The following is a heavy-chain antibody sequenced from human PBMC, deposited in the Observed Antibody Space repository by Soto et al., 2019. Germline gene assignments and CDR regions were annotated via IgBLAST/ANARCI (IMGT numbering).Heavy chain of an antibody. V-gene: IGHV4-59*02. CDR1: GRSVSSNY. J-gene: IGHJ4*02. D-gene: IGHD3-16*01. Sequence: QVHLQESGPGLVQPSETLSLTCSVSGRSVSSNYWGWIRQSPDKGLEWLGYVFYGGTDYNPSLGGRVSMSVETSKSQFSLKLTSVTVADTAVYYCASYRGALYFESWGPGTLVTVSA. CDR3: ASYRGALYFES. CDR2: VFYGGT.